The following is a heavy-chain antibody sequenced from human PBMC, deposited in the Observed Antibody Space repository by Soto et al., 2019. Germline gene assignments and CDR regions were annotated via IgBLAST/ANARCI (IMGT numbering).Heavy chain of an antibody. CDR3: ARDLAAAAY. D-gene: IGHD6-13*01. CDR2: INPLPTSGST. CDR1: GYIFTNYY. Sequence: GPVKVSCKASGYIFTNYYIHWVRQAPGQGLEWMAIINPLPTSGSTNYAQKFQGRVTVTRDTSTSTVYLELSSLRSDDTAVYYCARDLAAAAYWGQGTLVTVSS. J-gene: IGHJ4*02. V-gene: IGHV1-46*01.